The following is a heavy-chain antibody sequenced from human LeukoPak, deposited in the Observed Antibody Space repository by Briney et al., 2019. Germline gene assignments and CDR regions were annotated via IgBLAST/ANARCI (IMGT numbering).Heavy chain of an antibody. D-gene: IGHD2-2*01. Sequence: PGGSLRLSCAASGFTFSSYAMHWVRQAPGKGLEWVAFIRSDGSNKSYADSVKGRFTISRDNSKDTLYLQMNSLRAEDTAVYYCAKDRGFSGYQLLSDWGQGTLVTVSS. CDR1: GFTFSSYA. CDR3: AKDRGFSGYQLLSD. CDR2: IRSDGSNK. J-gene: IGHJ4*02. V-gene: IGHV3-30*02.